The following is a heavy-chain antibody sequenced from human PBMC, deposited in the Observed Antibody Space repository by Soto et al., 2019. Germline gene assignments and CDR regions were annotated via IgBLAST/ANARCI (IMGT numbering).Heavy chain of an antibody. Sequence: QVQLQESGPGLVKPSQTLSLTCTVSGGSISSGVYYWSWIRQHPGKGLEWIGYIYYSGSTYYNPSLKSRVTISVDTSKNQFSLKLSSVTAADTAVYYCARDSTFGGVGVDYWGQGTLVTVSS. J-gene: IGHJ4*02. CDR1: GGSISSGVYY. D-gene: IGHD3-16*01. CDR2: IYYSGST. V-gene: IGHV4-31*03. CDR3: ARDSTFGGVGVDY.